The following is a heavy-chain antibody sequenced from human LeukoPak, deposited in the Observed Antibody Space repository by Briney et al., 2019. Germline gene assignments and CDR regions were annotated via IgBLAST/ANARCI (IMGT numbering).Heavy chain of an antibody. D-gene: IGHD3-10*01. CDR2: ISSSSSYT. V-gene: IGHV3-11*03. CDR1: GFTFSDYC. Sequence: PGGSLRLSCAASGFTFSDYCMSWIRQAPGKGLEWVSYISSSSSYTNYADSVKGRFTISRDNAKNSLYLQMNSLRAEDTAVYYCASYYYYGSGTFDYWGQGTLVTVSS. J-gene: IGHJ4*02. CDR3: ASYYYYGSGTFDY.